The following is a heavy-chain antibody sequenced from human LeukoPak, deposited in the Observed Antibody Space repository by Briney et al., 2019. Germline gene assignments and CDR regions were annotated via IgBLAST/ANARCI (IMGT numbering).Heavy chain of an antibody. CDR1: GFTFSSYA. V-gene: IGHV3-48*03. CDR3: AELGITMIGGV. CDR2: ISSSGSTI. D-gene: IGHD3-10*02. J-gene: IGHJ6*04. Sequence: GGSLRLSCAASGFTFSSYAMNWVRQAPGKGLEWVSYISSSGSTIYYADSVKGRFTISRDNAKNSLYLQMNSLRAEDTAVYYCAELGITMIGGVWGKGTAVTISS.